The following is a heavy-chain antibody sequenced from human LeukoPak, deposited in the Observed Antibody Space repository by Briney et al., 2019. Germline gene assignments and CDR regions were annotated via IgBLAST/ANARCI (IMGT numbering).Heavy chain of an antibody. Sequence: GGSLRLSCAGSEFTFSAYWMTWVRQAPGKGLEWVANIKQDGSEKYYVDSVKGRFTISRDNAKNSLYLQMNSLRAEDTAVYYCARDGIPWRTTYAFDIWGQGTMVTVSS. CDR2: IKQDGSEK. D-gene: IGHD4-11*01. V-gene: IGHV3-7*01. J-gene: IGHJ3*02. CDR1: EFTFSAYW. CDR3: ARDGIPWRTTYAFDI.